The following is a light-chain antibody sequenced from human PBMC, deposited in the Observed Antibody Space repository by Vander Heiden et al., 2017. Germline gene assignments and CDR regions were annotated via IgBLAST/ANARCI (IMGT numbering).Light chain of an antibody. CDR3: VLYMGRGSAV. Sequence: GLSSGSVSTSYYTSWYQQTPGPAPRTLIYSTNTRSSGVPDRFSGSILGNKADLTITGAQGDDESDDYCVLYMGRGSAVFGGGNKLTVL. V-gene: IGLV8-61*01. CDR2: STN. J-gene: IGLJ2*01. CDR1: SGSVSTSYY.